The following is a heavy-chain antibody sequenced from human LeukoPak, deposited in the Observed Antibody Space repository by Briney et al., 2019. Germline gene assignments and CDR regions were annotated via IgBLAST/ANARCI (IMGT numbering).Heavy chain of an antibody. D-gene: IGHD4-23*01. CDR1: GYTFTSYA. CDR2: INAGSGNT. Sequence: ASVKVSCKASGYTFTSYAMHWVRQAPGQRLEWMGWINAGSGNTKYSQNFQGRVTITRDTSASTAYMELSSLRSEDTAVYYCARGLDYGGDHWGQGTLVTVSS. V-gene: IGHV1-3*01. CDR3: ARGLDYGGDH. J-gene: IGHJ5*02.